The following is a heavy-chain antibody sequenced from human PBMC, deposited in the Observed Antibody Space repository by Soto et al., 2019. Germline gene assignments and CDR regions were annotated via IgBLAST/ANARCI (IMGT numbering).Heavy chain of an antibody. V-gene: IGHV4-59*08. CDR2: TDYSGNT. D-gene: IGHD6-19*01. Sequence: QVQLQESGPGLVRPSETLSLTCTVSSDSISSYYWIWIRQSPGKGLEWIGYTDYSGNTNYNPSLKSRVTISGDTSKHQFSQRLSSVTAADTAVYYCARAVGDPLYYLDYWGQGTLVTVSS. CDR3: ARAVGDPLYYLDY. J-gene: IGHJ4*02. CDR1: SDSISSYY.